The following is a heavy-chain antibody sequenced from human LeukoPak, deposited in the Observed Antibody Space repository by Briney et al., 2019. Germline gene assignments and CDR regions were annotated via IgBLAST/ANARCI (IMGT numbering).Heavy chain of an antibody. CDR2: ISSNGGST. D-gene: IGHD1-14*01. Sequence: PGGSLRLSCSASGFTFSSYAMHWVRQAPGKGLEYVSAISSNGGSTYYGDSVKGRFIISRDNSINTLYLQMSSLRAEDTAVYYCAREPTGASDAFDIWGQGTMVTVSS. V-gene: IGHV3-64D*09. J-gene: IGHJ3*02. CDR1: GFTFSSYA. CDR3: AREPTGASDAFDI.